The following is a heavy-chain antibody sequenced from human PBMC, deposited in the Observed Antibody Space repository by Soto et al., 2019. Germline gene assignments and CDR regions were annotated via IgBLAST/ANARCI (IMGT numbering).Heavy chain of an antibody. D-gene: IGHD1-26*01. J-gene: IGHJ4*02. V-gene: IGHV1-8*01. Sequence: QVQLVQSGAEVREPGASVKVSCKASGYSFTSLDINWVRQTAGQGLEWMGWMQPSNGRTGYAQKFQGRVTMTRDTSINTAYMELTTLTSDDTAFYYCARGVSAGVDYWGQGTLVTVSS. CDR2: MQPSNGRT. CDR1: GYSFTSLD. CDR3: ARGVSAGVDY.